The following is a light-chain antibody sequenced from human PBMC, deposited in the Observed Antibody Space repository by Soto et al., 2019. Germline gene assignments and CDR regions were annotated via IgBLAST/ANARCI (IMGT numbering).Light chain of an antibody. CDR2: EVS. CDR3: SSYTSSNTWV. V-gene: IGLV2-14*01. J-gene: IGLJ3*02. CDR1: SSDVGGHNY. Sequence: QSVLTQPASVSASPGQSITISCIGTSSDVGGHNYVSWYQQYPGKAPKLIISEVSDRPSGISYRFSGSTSGNTASLTISGLQAEDEADYYCSSYTSSNTWVFGGGTKVTVL.